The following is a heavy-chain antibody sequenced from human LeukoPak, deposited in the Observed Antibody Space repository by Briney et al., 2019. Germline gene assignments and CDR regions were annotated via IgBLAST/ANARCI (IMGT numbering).Heavy chain of an antibody. CDR2: ISVSGNT. V-gene: IGHV3-23*01. CDR1: GFTLSSYA. D-gene: IGHD3-10*01. Sequence: GGSLRLSCAASGFTLSSYAMSWVRQGPGKGLEWVSAISVSGNTYHADSVKGRFTISRDSSKNTLYLQMNSLRAGDAAVYYCARERGYYYYMDVWGKGTTVTISS. CDR3: ARERGYYYYMDV. J-gene: IGHJ6*03.